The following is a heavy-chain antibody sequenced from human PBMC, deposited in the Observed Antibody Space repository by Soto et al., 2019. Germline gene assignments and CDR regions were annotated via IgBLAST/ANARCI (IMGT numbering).Heavy chain of an antibody. V-gene: IGHV3-30-3*01. CDR3: AREGGEYDLPPDFDY. D-gene: IGHD3-16*01. CDR2: ISYDGSNK. J-gene: IGHJ4*02. Sequence: QVQLVESGGGVVQPGRSLRLSCAASGFTFSSYAMHWVRQAPGKGLEWVAVISYDGSNKYYADSVKGRFTISRDNSKNTRYMQMNSLRAEDTAVYYCAREGGEYDLPPDFDYWGQGTLVTVSS. CDR1: GFTFSSYA.